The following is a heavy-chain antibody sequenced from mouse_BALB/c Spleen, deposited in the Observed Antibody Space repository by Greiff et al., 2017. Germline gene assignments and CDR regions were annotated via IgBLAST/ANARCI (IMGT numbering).Heavy chain of an antibody. D-gene: IGHD1-1*01. V-gene: IGHV2-9-2*01. CDR1: GFSLTSYD. J-gene: IGHJ4*01. CDR2: IWTGGGT. Sequence: VQLQESGPGLVAPSQSLSITCTVSGFSLTSYDISWIRQPPGKGLEWLGVIWTGGGTNYNSAFMSRLSISKDNSKSQVFLKMNSLQTDDTAIYYCVRAGGSSFYAMDYWGQGTSVTVSS. CDR3: VRAGGSSFYAMDY.